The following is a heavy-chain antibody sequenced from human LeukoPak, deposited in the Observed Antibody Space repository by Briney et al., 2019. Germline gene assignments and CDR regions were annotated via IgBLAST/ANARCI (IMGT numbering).Heavy chain of an antibody. J-gene: IGHJ4*02. CDR2: IDVTTGGS. CDR3: AKDETIGYSYGHFDY. Sequence: PGGSLRLSCAASGFTLSSYAMSWVRQAPGKGLEWVSTIDVTTGGSYYADSVKGRFTISRDTFQNTLYLQLNSLRVDDTAVYYCAKDETIGYSYGHFDYWGQGTLVTVSS. D-gene: IGHD5-18*01. CDR1: GFTLSSYA. V-gene: IGHV3-23*01.